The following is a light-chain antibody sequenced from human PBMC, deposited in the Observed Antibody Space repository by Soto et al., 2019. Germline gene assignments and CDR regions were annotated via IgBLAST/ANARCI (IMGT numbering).Light chain of an antibody. CDR1: SSDVGAYNY. Sequence: QSALTQPPSASGSPGQSVTISCTGTSSDVGAYNYVSWYQQYPGKAPKLMIYEVSKRPSGVPDRCSGSKSGKTASLTVSGLQPEDEADYYCTSYAGSNIWVFGGGTKVTVL. CDR3: TSYAGSNIWV. CDR2: EVS. V-gene: IGLV2-8*01. J-gene: IGLJ3*02.